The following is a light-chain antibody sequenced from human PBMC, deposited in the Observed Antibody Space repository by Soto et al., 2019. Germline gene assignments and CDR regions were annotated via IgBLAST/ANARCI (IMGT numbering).Light chain of an antibody. CDR3: QSYDSSLTHTV. J-gene: IGLJ7*01. CDR2: GNS. V-gene: IGLV1-40*01. CDR1: SSNIGAGYD. Sequence: QSVLTQPPSVSGAPGQRVTISCTGSSSNIGAGYDVHWYQQLPGTAPKLIIYGNSNRPSGVPDRFSGSKSGTSASLAITGLQAEDEADYYCQSYDSSLTHTVFGGGTHLTVL.